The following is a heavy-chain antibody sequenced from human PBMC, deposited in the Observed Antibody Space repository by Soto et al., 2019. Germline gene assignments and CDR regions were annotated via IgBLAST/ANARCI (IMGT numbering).Heavy chain of an antibody. CDR2: IYSGGST. Sequence: GGSLRLSCAASGFTVSRNYMSWVRQAPGKGLEWVSVIYSGGSTYYADSVKGRFTISRDNSKNTLYLQMNSLRAEDTAVYYCARDRVESGYPEYFQHWGQATLVTVS. CDR3: ARDRVESGYPEYFQH. V-gene: IGHV3-53*01. CDR1: GFTVSRNY. J-gene: IGHJ1*01. D-gene: IGHD3-22*01.